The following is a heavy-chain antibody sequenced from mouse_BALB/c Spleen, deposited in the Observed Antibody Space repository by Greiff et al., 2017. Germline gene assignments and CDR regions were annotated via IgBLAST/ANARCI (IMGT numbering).Heavy chain of an antibody. CDR3: AREGYYGSSYVGAMDY. D-gene: IGHD1-1*01. CDR2: INPGSGGT. J-gene: IGHJ4*01. CDR1: GYAFTNYL. Sequence: QVQLKQSGAELVRPGTSVKVSCKASGYAFTNYLIEWVKQRPGQGLEWIGVINPGSGGTNYNEKFKGKATLTADKSSSTAYMQLSSLTSDDSAVYFCAREGYYGSSYVGAMDYWGQGTSVTVSA. V-gene: IGHV1-54*01.